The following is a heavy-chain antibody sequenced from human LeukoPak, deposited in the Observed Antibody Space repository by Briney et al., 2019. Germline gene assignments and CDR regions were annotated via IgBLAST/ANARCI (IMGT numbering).Heavy chain of an antibody. CDR2: INPNSGGT. CDR1: GYTFTGYY. CDR3: ASTIRLWFETNEHYFDY. J-gene: IGHJ4*02. V-gene: IGHV1-2*02. Sequence: ASVKVSCKASGYTFTGYYMHWVRQAPGQGLEWMGWINPNSGGTNYAQKFQGRVTMTRDTSISTAYMELSRLRSDDTAVYYCASTIRLWFETNEHYFDYWGQGTLVTVSS. D-gene: IGHD5-18*01.